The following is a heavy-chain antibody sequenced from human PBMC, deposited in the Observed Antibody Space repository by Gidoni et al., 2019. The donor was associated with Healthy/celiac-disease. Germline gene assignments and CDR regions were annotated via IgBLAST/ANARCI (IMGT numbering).Heavy chain of an antibody. V-gene: IGHV3-23*01. CDR2: ISGSGGST. J-gene: IGHJ4*02. Sequence: EVQLLESGGGLVQPGGSLGLSCAASGFTFSSYAMSWVRQAPGKGLGWVSAISGSGGSTYYADSVKGRFTISRDNSKNTLYLQMNSLRAEDTAVYYCAKAGGLYFPFDYWGQGTLVTVSS. CDR3: AKAGGLYFPFDY. CDR1: GFTFSSYA. D-gene: IGHD2-2*02.